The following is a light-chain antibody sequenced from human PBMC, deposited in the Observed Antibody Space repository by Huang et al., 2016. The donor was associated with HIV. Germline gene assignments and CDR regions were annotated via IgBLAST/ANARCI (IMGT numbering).Light chain of an antibody. J-gene: IGKJ1*01. CDR2: AAS. Sequence: DIQMTQSPSSLSAFVGDGVTITCRASQSISNYLNGYTQKPGTAPKLLIYAASALQSVFPPRFSGSGSGTDFTLTITSLQPEDFATYHCQQSDSTPWTFGQGTKVEIK. CDR1: QSISNY. CDR3: QQSDSTPWT. V-gene: IGKV1-39*01.